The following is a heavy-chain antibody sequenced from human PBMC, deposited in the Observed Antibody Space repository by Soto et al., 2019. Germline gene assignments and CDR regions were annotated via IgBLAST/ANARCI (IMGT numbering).Heavy chain of an antibody. CDR1: GFTFSSHA. Sequence: HPGGSLRLSCAASGFTFSSHAMSWVRQAPGKGLEWASYISSSSSTIYYADSVKGRFTISRDNAKNTLYLQMNSLRAEDTAVYYCARTSSWSDAFDIWGQGTMVTVSS. D-gene: IGHD2-8*02. CDR3: ARTSSWSDAFDI. CDR2: ISSSSSTI. V-gene: IGHV3-48*01. J-gene: IGHJ3*02.